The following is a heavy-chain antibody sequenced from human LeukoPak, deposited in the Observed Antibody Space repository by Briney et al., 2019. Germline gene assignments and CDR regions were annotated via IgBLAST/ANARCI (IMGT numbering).Heavy chain of an antibody. CDR2: IYSGGST. D-gene: IGHD3-22*01. J-gene: IGHJ4*02. CDR3: ARDGFYYDSSGPFDY. Sequence: PGGSLRLSCAASGFTVSSNYMSWVRQAPGKGLEWVSVIYSGGSTYYADSVKGRFTISRDNSKNTLYLQMNSLRAEDTAVYYCARDGFYYDSSGPFDYWGQGTPVTVSS. CDR1: GFTVSSNY. V-gene: IGHV3-53*01.